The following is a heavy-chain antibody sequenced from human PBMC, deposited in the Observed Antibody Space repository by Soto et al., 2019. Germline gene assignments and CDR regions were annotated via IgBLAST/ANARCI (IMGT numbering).Heavy chain of an antibody. D-gene: IGHD6-19*01. V-gene: IGHV3-30*18. CDR1: GFTFSSYG. J-gene: IGHJ4*02. CDR2: ISYDGSNK. Sequence: GGSLRLSFAASGFTFSSYGMHWVRQAPGKGLEWVAVISYDGSNKYYAGSVKGRFTISRDNSKNTLYLQMNSLRAEDTAVYYCANNMDLRGSSGWYFDYWGQGTLVTVSS. CDR3: ANNMDLRGSSGWYFDY.